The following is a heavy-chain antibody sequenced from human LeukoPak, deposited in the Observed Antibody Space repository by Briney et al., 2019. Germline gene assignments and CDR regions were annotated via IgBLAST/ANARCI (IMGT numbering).Heavy chain of an antibody. CDR2: IYHSGST. J-gene: IGHJ4*02. CDR3: ARDPAYSSSSRPSGAFDY. V-gene: IGHV4-30-2*01. Sequence: PSETLSLTCTVSGGSISSGGYYWSWIRQPPGKGLEWIGYIYHSGSTYYNPSLKSRVTISVDRSKNQFSLKLSSVTAADTAVYYCARDPAYSSSSRPSGAFDYWGQGTLVTVSS. D-gene: IGHD6-6*01. CDR1: GGSISSGGYY.